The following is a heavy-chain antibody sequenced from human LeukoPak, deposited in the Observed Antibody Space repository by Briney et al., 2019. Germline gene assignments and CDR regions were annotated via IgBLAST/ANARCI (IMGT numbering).Heavy chain of an antibody. Sequence: PGGSLRLSCAASGFTFSSYSMNWVRQAPGKGLEWVSSISSSSSYIYYVDSVKGRFTISGDNAKNSLYLQMNSLRAEDTAVYYCARDPPLMDVWGQGTTVTVSS. CDR1: GFTFSSYS. J-gene: IGHJ6*02. CDR3: ARDPPLMDV. CDR2: ISSSSSYI. V-gene: IGHV3-21*01.